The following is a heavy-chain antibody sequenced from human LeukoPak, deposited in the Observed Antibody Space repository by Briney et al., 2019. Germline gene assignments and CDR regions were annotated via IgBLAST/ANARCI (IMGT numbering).Heavy chain of an antibody. CDR1: GGSISSSSYY. Sequence: SETLALTCTVSGGSISSSSYYWCCIRQPPGKGLEWIGSIYYSGSTYYNPSLKSRFTISVDTSKNQFSLKLSSVTAADTAVYYCARSSGWYKYFDYWGQGTLVTVSS. CDR2: IYYSGST. D-gene: IGHD6-19*01. CDR3: ARSSGWYKYFDY. V-gene: IGHV4-39*01. J-gene: IGHJ4*02.